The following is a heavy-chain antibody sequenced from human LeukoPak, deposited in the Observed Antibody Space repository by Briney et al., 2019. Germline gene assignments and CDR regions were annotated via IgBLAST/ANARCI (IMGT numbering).Heavy chain of an antibody. Sequence: SETLSLTCNVSGGSISSRSYYCSWLRQPPGKGLEWIATIYHSGSTYYNASLKSRVTISVDTSKSHFSLKLSSVTAADTAMYYCARYTGVNGYYFDYWGQGTLVTVSS. D-gene: IGHD2-8*01. CDR3: ARYTGVNGYYFDY. CDR1: GGSISSRSYY. V-gene: IGHV4-39*02. CDR2: IYHSGST. J-gene: IGHJ4*02.